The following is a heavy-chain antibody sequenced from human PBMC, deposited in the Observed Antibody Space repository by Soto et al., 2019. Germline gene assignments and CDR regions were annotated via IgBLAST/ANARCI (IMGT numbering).Heavy chain of an antibody. CDR3: ARVVSGRDYGDSIDC. J-gene: IGHJ4*02. V-gene: IGHV3-7*03. CDR2: IKEDGSEI. CDR1: GFTFSRYW. Sequence: TGGSLRLSCVASGFTFSRYWLTWVRQAPGKGLEWLANIKEDGSEIYYVDSVKGRFTTSRDNAKNSLYLQMNSLRADDTAVYYCARVVSGRDYGDSIDCWGRGTLVTVSS. D-gene: IGHD4-17*01.